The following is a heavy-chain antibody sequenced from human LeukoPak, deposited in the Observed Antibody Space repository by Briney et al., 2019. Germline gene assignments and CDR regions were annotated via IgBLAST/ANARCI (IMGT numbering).Heavy chain of an antibody. J-gene: IGHJ3*01. Sequence: SETLSLTRSVTGDSFSTSHWSWVRQPPGKGLEWIGFIYFTGCTEYSPSLASRVSISLDRPRNQFSLKVTSVTAADTAVYYCLKTGPGDWGQGTVVTVSS. CDR2: IYFTGCT. CDR1: GDSFSTSH. V-gene: IGHV4-59*08. CDR3: LKTGPGD.